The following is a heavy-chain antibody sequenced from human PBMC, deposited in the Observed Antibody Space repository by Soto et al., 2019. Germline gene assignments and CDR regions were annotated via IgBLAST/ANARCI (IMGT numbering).Heavy chain of an antibody. V-gene: IGHV1-3*01. Sequence: ASVKVSCKANGYTFRNYAMHWVRQAPGQGLEWMGWINGGNGNTKYSQKFQGRVTITRDTSASTAYMELSSLRSEDTAVYYCARDGPIYDILSARYFYGMDVWGQGNTVTVSS. J-gene: IGHJ6*02. D-gene: IGHD3-9*01. CDR2: INGGNGNT. CDR1: GYTFRNYA. CDR3: ARDGPIYDILSARYFYGMDV.